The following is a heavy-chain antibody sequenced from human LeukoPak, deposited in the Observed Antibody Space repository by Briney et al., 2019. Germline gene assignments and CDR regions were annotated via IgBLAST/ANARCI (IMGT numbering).Heavy chain of an antibody. CDR2: IYYSGST. Sequence: ASEALSLTCAVSGGSISSNSYYWGWIRQPPGKGLEWIGSIYYSGSTYYNPSLKSRVTISVDTSKNQFSLKLSSVTAADTAVYYCARTRYYYNSRSYGAPYYFDYWGQGTLVTVSS. V-gene: IGHV4-39*01. CDR3: ARTRYYYNSRSYGAPYYFDY. CDR1: GGSISSNSYY. D-gene: IGHD3-10*01. J-gene: IGHJ4*02.